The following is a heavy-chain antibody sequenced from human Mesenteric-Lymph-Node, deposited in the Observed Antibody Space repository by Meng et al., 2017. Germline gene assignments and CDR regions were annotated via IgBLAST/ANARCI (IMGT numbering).Heavy chain of an antibody. CDR3: ARDRLSYDSSGYYYVNWFDP. V-gene: IGHV1-18*01. Sequence: QVQLVQSGSELKKPGASVKVSCKASGYTFTSYGISWVRQAPGQGLEWMGWISAYNGNTNYAQKLQGRVTMTTDTSTSTAYMELRSLRSDDTAVYYCARDRLSYDSSGYYYVNWFDPWGQGTLVTVSS. D-gene: IGHD3-22*01. CDR1: GYTFTSYG. CDR2: ISAYNGNT. J-gene: IGHJ5*02.